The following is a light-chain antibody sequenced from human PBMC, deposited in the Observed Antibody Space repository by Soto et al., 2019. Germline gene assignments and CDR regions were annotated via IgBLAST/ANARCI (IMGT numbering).Light chain of an antibody. J-gene: IGKJ4*01. V-gene: IGKV1-12*01. Sequence: DLPMTQSPSFVSASVGDRVTITCRASQDISKWLAWYQQKPGRAPKILIFAASTLQRGVPSRFSGSGSGTDFTLTISSLQPEDSATYYCQQADSIPLTFGGGTKVDIK. CDR1: QDISKW. CDR2: AAS. CDR3: QQADSIPLT.